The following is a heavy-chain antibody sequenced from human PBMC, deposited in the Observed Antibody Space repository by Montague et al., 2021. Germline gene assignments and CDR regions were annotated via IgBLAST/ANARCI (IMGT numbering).Heavy chain of an antibody. CDR3: AKQDYFVSGTSYKGFDP. CDR2: MFYGGAT. CDR1: SGSIFHAH. Sequence: ETLSLTCTVSSGSIFHAHWSWVRQPPGKGLEWLGSMFYGGATSNNPSLKSRVTMSIDTSTNQFSLKLSFVTAADTAVYYCAKQDYFVSGTSYKGFDPWSQGILVTVSS. V-gene: IGHV4-59*08. D-gene: IGHD3-10*01. J-gene: IGHJ5*02.